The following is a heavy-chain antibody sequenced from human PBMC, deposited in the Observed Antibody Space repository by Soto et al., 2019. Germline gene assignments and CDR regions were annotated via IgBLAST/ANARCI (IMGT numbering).Heavy chain of an antibody. V-gene: IGHV3-7*05. CDR1: GFTFSSYW. J-gene: IGHJ4*02. CDR3: ARVIFGVVISKGLYYFDY. Sequence: GGSLRLSCAASGFTFSSYWMSWVRQAPGKGLEWVANIKQDGSEKYYVDSVKGRFTISRDNAKNSLYLQMNSLRAEDTAVYYCARVIFGVVISKGLYYFDYWGQGTLVTVSS. D-gene: IGHD3-3*01. CDR2: IKQDGSEK.